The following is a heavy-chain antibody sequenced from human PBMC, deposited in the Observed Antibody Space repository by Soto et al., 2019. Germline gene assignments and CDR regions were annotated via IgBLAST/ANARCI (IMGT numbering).Heavy chain of an antibody. Sequence: SETLSLTCAVYGGSFSGYYWSWIRQPPGKGLEWIGEINHSGSTNYNPSLKSRATISVDTSKNQFSLKLSSVTAADTAVYYCARDGYRGYGIVDYWGQGTLVTVSS. V-gene: IGHV4-34*01. CDR1: GGSFSGYY. D-gene: IGHD5-12*01. CDR3: ARDGYRGYGIVDY. CDR2: INHSGST. J-gene: IGHJ4*02.